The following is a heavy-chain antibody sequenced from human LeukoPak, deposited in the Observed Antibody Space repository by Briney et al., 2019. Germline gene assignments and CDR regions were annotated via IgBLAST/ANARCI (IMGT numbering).Heavy chain of an antibody. Sequence: SQTLSLTCGISGDSVSSNSAAWNWIRQSPSRGLEWLGRTYYRSKWYNEYAVFVKSRMTINPDTSKNQFSLRLNSLTPEDTAVYYCARFSRDAFDIWGQGTMVSVSS. D-gene: IGHD3-3*02. CDR3: ARFSRDAFDI. J-gene: IGHJ3*02. V-gene: IGHV6-1*01. CDR2: TYYRSKWYN. CDR1: GDSVSSNSAA.